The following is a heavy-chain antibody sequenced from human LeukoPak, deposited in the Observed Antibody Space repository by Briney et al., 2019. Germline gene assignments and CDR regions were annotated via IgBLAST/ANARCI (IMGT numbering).Heavy chain of an antibody. V-gene: IGHV1-3*01. CDR2: INAGNGNT. Sequence: VASVKVSCKASGYTFTSYAMHWVRQAPGQRLEWMGWINAGNGNTKYLQKFQGRVTITRDTSASTAYMELSSLRSEDTAVYYCARDTKFPMITFGGPFDYWGQGTLVTVSS. CDR1: GYTFTSYA. CDR3: ARDTKFPMITFGGPFDY. J-gene: IGHJ4*02. D-gene: IGHD3-16*01.